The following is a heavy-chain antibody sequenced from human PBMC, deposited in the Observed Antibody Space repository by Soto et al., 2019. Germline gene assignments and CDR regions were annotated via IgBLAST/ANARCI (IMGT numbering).Heavy chain of an antibody. CDR1: GYTFTSYG. CDR2: ISAYNGNT. V-gene: IGHV1-18*01. Sequence: EASVKVSCKASGYTFTSYGISWVPQAPGQGLEWMGWISAYNGNTNYAQKLQGRVTMTTDTSTSTAYMELRSLRSDDTAVYYCARDPGSRGYSYGDAYYYGMDVWGQGTTVTVS. CDR3: ARDPGSRGYSYGDAYYYGMDV. J-gene: IGHJ6*02. D-gene: IGHD5-18*01.